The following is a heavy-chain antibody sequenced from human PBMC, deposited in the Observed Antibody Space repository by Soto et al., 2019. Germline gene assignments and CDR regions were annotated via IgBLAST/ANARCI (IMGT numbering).Heavy chain of an antibody. CDR3: AKGGEYSSSPTLDY. D-gene: IGHD6-6*01. J-gene: IGHJ4*02. CDR2: ISYDGSNK. CDR1: GFTFSSYG. V-gene: IGHV3-30*18. Sequence: QVQLVESGGGVVQPGRSLRLSCAASGFTFSSYGMHWVRQAPGKGLEWVAVISYDGSNKYYADSVKGRFTISRDNSKNTLYLQMNSLRAEDTAVYYWAKGGEYSSSPTLDYWGQGTLVTVSS.